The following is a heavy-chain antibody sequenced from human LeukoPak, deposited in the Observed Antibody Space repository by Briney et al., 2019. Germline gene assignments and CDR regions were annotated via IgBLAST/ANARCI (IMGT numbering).Heavy chain of an antibody. D-gene: IGHD2-2*01. CDR1: GFTFDDYA. CDR2: ISWNSGSI. Sequence: GGSLRLSCAASGFTFDDYAMHWVRQAPGKGLEWVSGISWNSGSIGYADSVKGRFTISGDNAKNSLYLQMNSLRAEDTALYYCAKGRDKYQLLSKNWFDPWGQGTLVTVSS. V-gene: IGHV3-9*01. CDR3: AKGRDKYQLLSKNWFDP. J-gene: IGHJ5*02.